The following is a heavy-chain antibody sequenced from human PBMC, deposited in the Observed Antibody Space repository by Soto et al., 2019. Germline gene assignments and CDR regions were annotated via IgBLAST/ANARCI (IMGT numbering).Heavy chain of an antibody. D-gene: IGHD2-2*01. V-gene: IGHV4-61*01. CDR2: INHSGST. Sequence: SSETLSLTCTVSGASVSSGSSSWNWIRQPPGKGLEWIGEINHSGSTNYNPSLKSRVTISVDTSKNQFSLKLSSVTAADTAVYYCARGGGLVPAARWFDPWGQGTLVTVSS. CDR3: ARGGGLVPAARWFDP. J-gene: IGHJ5*02. CDR1: GASVSSGSSS.